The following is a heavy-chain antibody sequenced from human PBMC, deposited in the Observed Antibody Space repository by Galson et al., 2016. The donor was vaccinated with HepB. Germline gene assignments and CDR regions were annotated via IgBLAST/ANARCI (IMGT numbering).Heavy chain of an antibody. Sequence: SLRLSCADSGFIIRRSIIHWVRKTPFTGLNWVAVMSFDGFSKYPADSVKDRFTVSRDNSHNTQYLHMDRVRHEDTAVYYCAREGGTSGRSGYFDYWGQGTLVTVTS. CDR2: MSFDGFSK. J-gene: IGHJ4*02. V-gene: IGHV3-30-3*01. CDR3: AREGGTSGRSGYFDY. CDR1: GFIIRRSI. D-gene: IGHD6-25*01.